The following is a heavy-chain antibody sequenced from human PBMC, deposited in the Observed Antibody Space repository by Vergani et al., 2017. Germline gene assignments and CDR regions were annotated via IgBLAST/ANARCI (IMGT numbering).Heavy chain of an antibody. CDR1: GYTFTSYG. V-gene: IGHV1-18*01. Sequence: QVQLVQSGAEVKKPGASVTVSCKASGYTFTSYGISWVRQAPGQGLEWVGGICAYTGNTNYAQQLQGRFTVTTDTSTSTAYMELRSLRSDDTAVYYCARDCSTGAPPDDWGQGTMVTVSS. CDR2: ICAYTGNT. J-gene: IGHJ4*02. D-gene: IGHD2-8*02. CDR3: ARDCSTGAPPDD.